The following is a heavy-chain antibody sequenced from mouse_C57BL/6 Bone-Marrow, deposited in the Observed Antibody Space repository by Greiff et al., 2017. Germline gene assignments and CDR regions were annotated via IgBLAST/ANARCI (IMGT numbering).Heavy chain of an antibody. D-gene: IGHD1-1*02. V-gene: IGHV5-4*03. Sequence: EVKVVESGGGLVKPGGSLKLSCAASGFTFSSYAMSWVRQTPEKRLEWVATISDGGSYTYYPDNVKGRFTISRDNAKNNLYLQMSHLKSEDTAMYYCARGLPVVFDVWGTGTTVTVSS. J-gene: IGHJ1*03. CDR1: GFTFSSYA. CDR2: ISDGGSYT. CDR3: ARGLPVVFDV.